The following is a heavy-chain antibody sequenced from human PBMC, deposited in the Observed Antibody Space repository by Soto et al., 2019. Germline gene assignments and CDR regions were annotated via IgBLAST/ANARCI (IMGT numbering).Heavy chain of an antibody. CDR3: ARTRGGAGSSSWFDP. V-gene: IGHV1-69*01. CDR1: GGTFSSYA. CDR2: IIPIFGTA. Sequence: QVQLVQSGAEVKKPGSSVKVSCKASGGTFSSYAISWVRQAPGQGLEWMGGIIPIFGTANYAQKFQGRVTITADEPTSKAYRERGSVRSEDTAVYYWARTRGGAGSSSWFDPWGQGTLVTVSS. D-gene: IGHD6-13*01. J-gene: IGHJ5*02.